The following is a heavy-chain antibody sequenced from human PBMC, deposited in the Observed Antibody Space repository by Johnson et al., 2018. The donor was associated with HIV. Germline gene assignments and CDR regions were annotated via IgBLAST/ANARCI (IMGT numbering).Heavy chain of an antibody. Sequence: VQLVESGGALVQPGRSLRLSCVASGFTFEDYAMYWVRQAPGKGLEWVSYISSSGSTIYYADSVKGRFTISRDNAKNSLYLQLNSLRVADTAVYYCARDRSRWFREVWPRDAFDMWGQGTKITVSS. V-gene: IGHV3-48*03. CDR2: ISSSGSTI. CDR3: ARDRSRWFREVWPRDAFDM. CDR1: GFTFEDYA. J-gene: IGHJ3*02. D-gene: IGHD3-10*01.